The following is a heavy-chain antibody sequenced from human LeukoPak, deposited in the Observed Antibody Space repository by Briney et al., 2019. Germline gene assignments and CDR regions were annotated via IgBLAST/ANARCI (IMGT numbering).Heavy chain of an antibody. CDR1: GGSISSYY. J-gene: IGHJ5*02. V-gene: IGHV4-59*01. CDR3: ARTRGRDGYQA. D-gene: IGHD5-24*01. Sequence: SETLSLTCTVSGGSISSYYWSWIRQPPGKGLEWIGYIYYSGSTNYNPSPKSRVTISVDTSKNQFSLKLSSVTAADTAVYYCARTRGRDGYQAWGQGTLVTVSS. CDR2: IYYSGST.